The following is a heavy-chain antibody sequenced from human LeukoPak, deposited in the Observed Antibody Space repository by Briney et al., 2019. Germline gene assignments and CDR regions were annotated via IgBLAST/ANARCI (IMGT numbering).Heavy chain of an antibody. J-gene: IGHJ5*02. Sequence: SETLSLTCTVSGDSITAYYWSWIRQPPGKGLEWIGYIYYSGSTSYNPSLKSRVTISVDTSKNQFSLKLSSVTAADTAVYYCARVGDIVLMRFDPWGQGTLVTVSS. V-gene: IGHV4-59*01. D-gene: IGHD2-8*01. CDR3: ARVGDIVLMRFDP. CDR2: IYYSGST. CDR1: GDSITAYY.